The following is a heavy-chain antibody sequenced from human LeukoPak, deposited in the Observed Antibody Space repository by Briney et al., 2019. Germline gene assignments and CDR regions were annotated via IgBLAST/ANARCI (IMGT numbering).Heavy chain of an antibody. CDR1: GFTFSNYA. J-gene: IGHJ4*02. CDR3: ARDKWGNGWTGSIDN. CDR2: IWYDRGDK. V-gene: IGHV3-33*01. Sequence: PGGSLRLSCAASGFTFSNYAMHWVRQAPGKGLEWVAVIWYDRGDKYYADAVKGRFTISRDDSKNTLYLQIKSLRAEDTAVYYCARDKWGNGWTGSIDNWGQGTLVTVSA. D-gene: IGHD6-19*01.